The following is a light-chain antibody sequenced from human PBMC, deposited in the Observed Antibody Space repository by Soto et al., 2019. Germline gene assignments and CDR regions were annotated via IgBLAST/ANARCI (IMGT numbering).Light chain of an antibody. CDR2: GAS. CDR1: QIIDSRY. J-gene: IGKJ1*01. Sequence: DIVLTQSPGTLSLSPGERATLSCRASQIIDSRYLGWYQQKPAQAPRLLIYGASSRATGIPDRFSGSGSGTDFTLTISRLEPEDVGVYHCQQYGSSPPWTFGPGTKVDIK. V-gene: IGKV3-20*01. CDR3: QQYGSSPPWT.